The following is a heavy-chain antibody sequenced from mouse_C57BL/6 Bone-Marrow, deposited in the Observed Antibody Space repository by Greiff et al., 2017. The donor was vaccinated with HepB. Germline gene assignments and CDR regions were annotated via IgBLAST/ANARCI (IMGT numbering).Heavy chain of an antibody. D-gene: IGHD2-1*01. Sequence: VKLQESGAELVRPGTSVKVSCKASGYAFTNYLIEWVKQRPGQGLEWIGVINPGSGGTNYNEKFKGKATLTADKSSSTAYMQLSSLTSEDTAVYYCTTGNFLYYYAMDYWGQGTSVTVSS. V-gene: IGHV1-54*01. CDR2: INPGSGGT. CDR1: GYAFTNYL. CDR3: TTGNFLYYYAMDY. J-gene: IGHJ4*01.